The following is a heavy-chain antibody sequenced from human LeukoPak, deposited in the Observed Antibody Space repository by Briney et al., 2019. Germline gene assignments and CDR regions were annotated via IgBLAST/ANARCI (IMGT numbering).Heavy chain of an antibody. Sequence: SETLSLTCAVYGGSFSGYYWSWIRQPPGKGLEWIGEINHSGSTNYNPSLKSRVTISVDTSKNQFSLKLSSVTAADTAVYYCVRGEGDYGGNAEFDYWGQGTLVTVSS. J-gene: IGHJ4*02. CDR2: INHSGST. V-gene: IGHV4-34*01. CDR1: GGSFSGYY. CDR3: VRGEGDYGGNAEFDY. D-gene: IGHD4-23*01.